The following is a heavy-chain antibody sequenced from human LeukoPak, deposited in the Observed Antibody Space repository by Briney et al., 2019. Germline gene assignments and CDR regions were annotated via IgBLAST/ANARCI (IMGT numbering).Heavy chain of an antibody. D-gene: IGHD2-2*01. CDR3: AKDSSPVSVVPASKSGFDP. CDR2: ISGSGGST. CDR1: GFTFSSYA. V-gene: IGHV3-23*01. Sequence: GGSLRLSCAASGFTFSSYAMSWVRQAPGKGLEWVSAISGSGGSTYYADSVKGRFTISRDNSKNTLYLQMNSLRAEDTAVYYCAKDSSPVSVVPASKSGFDPWGQGTLATVSS. J-gene: IGHJ5*02.